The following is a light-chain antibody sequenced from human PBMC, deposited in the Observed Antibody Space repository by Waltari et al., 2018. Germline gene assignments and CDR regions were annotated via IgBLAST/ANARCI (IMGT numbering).Light chain of an antibody. CDR2: AAS. CDR1: QSVSSNY. V-gene: IGKV3-20*01. J-gene: IGKJ2*01. CDR3: QQHGTSPYT. Sequence: PGETATLSCRASQSVSSNYLAWYQQKPGQAPSLLIYAASSRAIGVPDRISGSGSGTDFTLTLSRLEPEDFAVYYCQQHGTSPYTFGQGTKLQIK.